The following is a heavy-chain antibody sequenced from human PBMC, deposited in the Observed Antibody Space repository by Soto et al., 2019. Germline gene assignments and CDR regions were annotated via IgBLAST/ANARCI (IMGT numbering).Heavy chain of an antibody. D-gene: IGHD3-10*01. Sequence: PSETLSLTCTVYGGSISSYYWSWIRQPPGKGLEWIGYIYYTGNTNYNPSLKSRVTISVDTSKNQFSLKLSSVTAADTAVYYCAREVRENSGTYCFDYWGQGTLVTVSS. CDR3: AREVRENSGTYCFDY. V-gene: IGHV4-59*01. J-gene: IGHJ4*02. CDR1: GGSISSYY. CDR2: IYYTGNT.